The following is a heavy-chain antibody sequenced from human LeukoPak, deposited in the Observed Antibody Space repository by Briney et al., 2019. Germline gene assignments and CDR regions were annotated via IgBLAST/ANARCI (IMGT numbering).Heavy chain of an antibody. D-gene: IGHD3-10*01. V-gene: IGHV3-15*01. CDR1: GFTFRSAW. J-gene: IGHJ4*02. CDR3: TTDQVVRGVTNDY. CDR2: IKSKTDGGTT. Sequence: PGGSLRLSCVASGFTFRSAWMNWVRQAPGRGLEWVGRIKSKTDGGTTDYAAPVKGRFTISRDDSKTTLYLQMNSLQTEDTAVYYCTTDQVVRGVTNDYLGQGTLVTVSS.